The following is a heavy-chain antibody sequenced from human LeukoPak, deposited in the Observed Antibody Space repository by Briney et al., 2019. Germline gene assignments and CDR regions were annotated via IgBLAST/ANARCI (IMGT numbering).Heavy chain of an antibody. Sequence: ASVKVSCKASGGTFSSYAISWVRQAPGQGLEWMGGIIPIFGTANYAQKFQGRVTITTDESTSTAYMELSSLRSEDTAVYYCARAQYSSSWTPYYYYYMDVWGKGTTVTVSS. CDR2: IIPIFGTA. V-gene: IGHV1-69*05. CDR3: ARAQYSSSWTPYYYYYMDV. J-gene: IGHJ6*03. D-gene: IGHD6-13*01. CDR1: GGTFSSYA.